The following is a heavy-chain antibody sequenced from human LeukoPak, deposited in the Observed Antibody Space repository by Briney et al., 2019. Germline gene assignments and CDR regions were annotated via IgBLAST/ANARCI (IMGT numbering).Heavy chain of an antibody. D-gene: IGHD6-19*01. J-gene: IGHJ4*02. CDR2: INSDGSST. Sequence: PGGSLRLSCAASGFTFCSYWMHWVRQAPGKGLVWVSRINSDGSSTSYADSVKGRFTISRDNAKNTLYLQMNSLRAEDTAVYYCARVMGTYSSGWSRKPRYFDYWGQGTLVTVSS. CDR1: GFTFCSYW. CDR3: ARVMGTYSSGWSRKPRYFDY. V-gene: IGHV3-74*01.